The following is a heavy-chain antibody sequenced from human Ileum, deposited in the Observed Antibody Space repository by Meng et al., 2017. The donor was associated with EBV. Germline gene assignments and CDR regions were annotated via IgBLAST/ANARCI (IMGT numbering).Heavy chain of an antibody. V-gene: IGHV6-1*01. Sequence: HLHPHGPGLVKPPPPPSLTLAISGDSVSSNTAAWNWIRQSPSRGLEWLGRTYYRTQWYNDYAVSVRGRIVINPDTSKNQFSLLLGSVNPEDTAVYYCARGDSGPTVALIGFWGQGILVTVSS. J-gene: IGHJ4*02. CDR3: ARGDSGPTVALIGF. CDR2: TYYRTQWYN. CDR1: GDSVSSNTAA. D-gene: IGHD6-19*01.